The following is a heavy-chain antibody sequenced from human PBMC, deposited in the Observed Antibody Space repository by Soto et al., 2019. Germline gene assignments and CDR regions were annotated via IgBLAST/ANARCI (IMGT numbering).Heavy chain of an antibody. CDR1: GFTFRVYA. CDR3: ASLGVGDWANYYYYYGMDV. J-gene: IGHJ6*02. V-gene: IGHV3-23*01. D-gene: IGHD2-21*02. CDR2: VTANGGST. Sequence: GGSLRLSCAATGFTFRVYAMTWVRQAPGKGLEWVSAVTANGGSTYSADSVKGRFTISRDNSKNTLFLQMNSLRAEDTAVYYCASLGVGDWANYYYYYGMDVWGQGTTVTVSS.